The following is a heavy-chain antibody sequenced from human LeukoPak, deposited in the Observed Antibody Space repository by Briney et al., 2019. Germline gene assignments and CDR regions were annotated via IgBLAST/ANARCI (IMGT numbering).Heavy chain of an antibody. CDR2: ISVYNGNT. CDR1: GYTFTSYG. J-gene: IGHJ5*02. D-gene: IGHD3-9*01. CDR3: ARDGGQYYDLLSGYYNNDWFDP. V-gene: IGHV1-18*01. Sequence: ASVKVSCKASGYTFTSYGIGWVRQAPGQGLEWMGWISVYNGNTNYAQNLQGRLTMTTDTSTSTAYMELRSLRSDDTAVYYCARDGGQYYDLLSGYYNNDWFDPWGQGTLVTVSS.